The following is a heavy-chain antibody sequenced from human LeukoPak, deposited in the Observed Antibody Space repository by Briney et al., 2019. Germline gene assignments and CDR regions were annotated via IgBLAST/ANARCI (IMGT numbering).Heavy chain of an antibody. CDR3: ARGLFVVVAGSPSYYFDY. CDR1: GGSISSGGYY. Sequence: PSETLSLTCTVSGGSISSGGYYWSWIRQHPGKGLEWIGYIYYSGSTYYNPSLKSRVTISVDTSKNQFSPKLSSVTAADTAVYYCARGLFVVVAGSPSYYFDYWGQGTLVTVSS. CDR2: IYYSGST. J-gene: IGHJ4*02. D-gene: IGHD2-21*01. V-gene: IGHV4-31*03.